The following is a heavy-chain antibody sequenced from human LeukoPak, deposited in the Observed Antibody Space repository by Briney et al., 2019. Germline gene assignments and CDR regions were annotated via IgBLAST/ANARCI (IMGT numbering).Heavy chain of an antibody. J-gene: IGHJ3*02. CDR2: IYTSGST. CDR3: ARDHTVTAFDI. CDR1: VGSISSGSYY. Sequence: SQTLSLTCTVSVGSISSGSYYWSWIRQPAGKGLEWIGRIYTSGSTNYTPSLKRRDNISVATSKNQFSLKLSSVTAADTAVYYCARDHTVTAFDIWGQGTMVTVSS. V-gene: IGHV4-61*02. D-gene: IGHD4-17*01.